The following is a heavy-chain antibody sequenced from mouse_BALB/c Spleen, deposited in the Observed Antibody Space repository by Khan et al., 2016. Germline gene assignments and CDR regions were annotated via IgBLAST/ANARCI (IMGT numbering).Heavy chain of an antibody. CDR1: GYTFTSYN. V-gene: IGHV1-12*01. Sequence: QVQLKESGAELVKPGASVKMSCKASGYTFTSYNMHWVKQTPGQGLEWIGAIYPGNGDTSYNQKFKGKATLTADKSSSTAYMQLSSLTSEDSAVYSCAREGNYFDYWGQGTTLTVSS. CDR2: IYPGNGDT. D-gene: IGHD2-14*01. J-gene: IGHJ2*01. CDR3: AREGNYFDY.